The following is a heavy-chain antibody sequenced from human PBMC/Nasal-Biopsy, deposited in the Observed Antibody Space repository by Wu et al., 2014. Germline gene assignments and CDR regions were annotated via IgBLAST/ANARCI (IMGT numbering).Heavy chain of an antibody. D-gene: IGHD2-21*02. J-gene: IGHJ4*02. CDR3: ARDGYCGPDCFNFEF. V-gene: IGHV3-33*05. Sequence: LRLSCAVSGFTFSKSAMNWVRQAPGKGLEWVAVISFDENDKYYADSVKGRFTISRDNARNSLYLQMDSLRVEDTAVYYCARDGYCGPDCFNFEFWGQGTLVTVSS. CDR2: ISFDENDK. CDR1: GFTFSKSA.